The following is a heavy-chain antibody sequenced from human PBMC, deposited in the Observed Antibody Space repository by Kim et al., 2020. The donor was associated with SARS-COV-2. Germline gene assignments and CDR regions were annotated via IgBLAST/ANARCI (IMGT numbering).Heavy chain of an antibody. D-gene: IGHD2-8*02. CDR3: ARGGGVWTGKRHADGYYFDY. Sequence: SETLSLTCTVSGGSISSGGYYWSWIRQHPGKGLEWIGYIYYSGSSYYNPSLKSRVTISVDTSKNQFSLKLSSVTAADTAVYYCARGGGVWTGKRHADGYYFDYWGQGTLVTVSS. CDR1: GGSISSGGYY. CDR2: IYYSGSS. V-gene: IGHV4-31*03. J-gene: IGHJ4*02.